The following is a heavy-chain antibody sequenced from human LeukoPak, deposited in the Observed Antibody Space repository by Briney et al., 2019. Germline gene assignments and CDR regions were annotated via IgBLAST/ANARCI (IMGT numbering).Heavy chain of an antibody. V-gene: IGHV4-34*01. CDR3: ARDVHYSSGWYGY. CDR2: INHSGST. CDR1: GGSFSGYY. Sequence: SETLSLTCAVYGGSFSGYYWSWIRQPPGKGLEWIGEINHSGSTSYNPSLKSRVTISVDMSKNQFSLKLSSVTAADTAVYYCARDVHYSSGWYGYWGQGTLVTVSS. D-gene: IGHD6-19*01. J-gene: IGHJ4*02.